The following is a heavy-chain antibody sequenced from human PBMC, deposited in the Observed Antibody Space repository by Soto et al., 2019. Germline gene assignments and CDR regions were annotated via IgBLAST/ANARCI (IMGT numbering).Heavy chain of an antibody. J-gene: IGHJ6*03. CDR2: ISAYNGNT. V-gene: IGHV1-18*01. Sequence: QVQLVQSGAEVKKPGASVKVSCKASGYTFTSYGISWVRQAPGQGLEWMGWISAYNGNTKYAQKLQGRVTMTTDTSTSTAYMELRSLRSYDTAVYYCARKVGFGDRCYYYYYMDVWGKGTTVTVSS. CDR1: GYTFTSYG. D-gene: IGHD3-10*01. CDR3: ARKVGFGDRCYYYYYMDV.